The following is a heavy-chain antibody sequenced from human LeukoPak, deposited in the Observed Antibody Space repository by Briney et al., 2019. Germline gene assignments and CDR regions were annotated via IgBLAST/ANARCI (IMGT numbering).Heavy chain of an antibody. Sequence: PGGSLRLSCAASGFTFSSYWMSWVRQAPGKGLEWVANIKQDGSEKYYVDSVKGRFTIYRDNANNSMYLQMNSLRAEDKAVYYCARGYSSSWYFYYYYMDVWGKGTTVTVSS. CDR3: ARGYSSSWYFYYYYMDV. CDR2: IKQDGSEK. V-gene: IGHV3-7*01. J-gene: IGHJ6*03. D-gene: IGHD6-13*01. CDR1: GFTFSSYW.